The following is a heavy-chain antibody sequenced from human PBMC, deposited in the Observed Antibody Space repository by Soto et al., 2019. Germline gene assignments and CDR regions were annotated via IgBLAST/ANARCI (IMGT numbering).Heavy chain of an antibody. Sequence: SVKVSCKASGGNFSSYAISWVRQAPGQGLEWMGGIIPIFGTANYAQKFQGRVTITADESTSTAYMELSSLRSGDTAVYYCASQSTYDYDSSGYPFDYWGQGTLVTVSS. J-gene: IGHJ4*02. CDR1: GGNFSSYA. D-gene: IGHD3-22*01. V-gene: IGHV1-69*13. CDR2: IIPIFGTA. CDR3: ASQSTYDYDSSGYPFDY.